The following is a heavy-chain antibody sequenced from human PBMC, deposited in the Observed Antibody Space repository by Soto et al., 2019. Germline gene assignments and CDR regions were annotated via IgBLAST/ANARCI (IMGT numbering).Heavy chain of an antibody. CDR3: ATGGYHFDY. Sequence: KPGGSLRLSCEGSGFIFSNAWMNWVRQAPGKGLEWVGRIKSEPNGGTTDYAAPVKGRFTVSRDDSKRTVYLQMNSLKAEDTAVYYCATGGYHFDYWGQGTLVTVSS. CDR1: GFIFSNAW. D-gene: IGHD2-15*01. J-gene: IGHJ4*02. V-gene: IGHV3-15*01. CDR2: IKSEPNGGTT.